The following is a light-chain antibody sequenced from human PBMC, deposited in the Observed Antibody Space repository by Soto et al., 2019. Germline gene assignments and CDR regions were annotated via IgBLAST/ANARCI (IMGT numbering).Light chain of an antibody. CDR1: QSIAYY. V-gene: IGKV1-39*01. CDR2: AAS. CDR3: QQSSNSPMYT. Sequence: DIQMTQSPSSLSASVGDRVTITCRASQSIAYYLNWFRQKPGKAPKLLIYAASSLQSGVPSRFSGSGSGTDFTLTISSLQPEDFATYYCQQSSNSPMYTFGQGTKLYVK. J-gene: IGKJ2*01.